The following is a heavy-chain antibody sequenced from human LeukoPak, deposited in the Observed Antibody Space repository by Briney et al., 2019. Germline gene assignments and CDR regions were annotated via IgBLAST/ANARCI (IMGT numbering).Heavy chain of an antibody. CDR1: GFTFNNYA. CDR3: AKGGPQFFDY. CDR2: ISGSGDNT. D-gene: IGHD5-24*01. V-gene: IGHV3-23*01. Sequence: PGGSLRLSCAASGFTFNNYAMSWVRQAPGKGLEWVSGISGSGDNTYYADSVKGRFTISRDNSRNTLYLQMNSLRAEDTAIYYCAKGGPQFFDYWGQGTLVTVSS. J-gene: IGHJ4*02.